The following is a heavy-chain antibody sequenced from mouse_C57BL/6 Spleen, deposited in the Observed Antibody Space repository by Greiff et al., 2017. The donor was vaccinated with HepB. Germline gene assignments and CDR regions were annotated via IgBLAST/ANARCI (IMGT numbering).Heavy chain of an antibody. Sequence: QVQLQQPGAELVKPGASVKLSCKASGYTFTSYWMHWVKQRPGQGLEWIGMIHPNSGSTNYNEKFKSKATLTVDKSSSTAYMELHSLTSEDSAVYFCARSYYGSSLYAMDYWGQGTSVTVSS. CDR3: ARSYYGSSLYAMDY. CDR2: IHPNSGST. D-gene: IGHD1-1*01. J-gene: IGHJ4*01. CDR1: GYTFTSYW. V-gene: IGHV1-64*01.